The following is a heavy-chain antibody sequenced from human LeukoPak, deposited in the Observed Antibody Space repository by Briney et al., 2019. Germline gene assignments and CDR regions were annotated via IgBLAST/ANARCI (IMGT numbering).Heavy chain of an antibody. CDR2: ISSSSSYI. V-gene: IGHV3-21*01. CDR1: GFTFNSYS. Sequence: PGGSLRLSCAASGFTFNSYSMNWVRQAQGKGLEWVSSISSSSSYIYYADSVKGRFTISRDNAKNSLYLQMNSLRAEDTAVYYCARDLEYYDFWSGYYTYFDYWGQGTLVTVSS. CDR3: ARDLEYYDFWSGYYTYFDY. D-gene: IGHD3-3*01. J-gene: IGHJ4*02.